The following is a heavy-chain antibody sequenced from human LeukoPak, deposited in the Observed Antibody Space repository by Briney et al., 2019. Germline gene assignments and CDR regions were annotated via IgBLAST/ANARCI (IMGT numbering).Heavy chain of an antibody. Sequence: GGSLRLSCAASGFTFSSYSMNWVRQAPGKGLEWVSSISSSSSYIYHADSVKGRFTISRDNAKNSLYLQMNSLRAEDTAVYYCASQSGRYSYGYYGYWGQGTLVTVSS. CDR2: ISSSSSYI. J-gene: IGHJ4*02. D-gene: IGHD5-18*01. V-gene: IGHV3-21*04. CDR3: ASQSGRYSYGYYGY. CDR1: GFTFSSYS.